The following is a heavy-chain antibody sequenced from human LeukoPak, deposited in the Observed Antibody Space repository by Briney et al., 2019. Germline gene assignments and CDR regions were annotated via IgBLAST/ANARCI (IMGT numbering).Heavy chain of an antibody. V-gene: IGHV1-8*01. Sequence: ASEKVSCKASGYTFTSYDINWVRQATGQGLEWMGWMNPNSGNTGYAQKFQGRVTMTRNTSISTAYMELSSLRSEDTAVYYCARGARFIAARRFWFDPWGQGTLVTVSS. CDR3: ARGARFIAARRFWFDP. CDR1: GYTFTSYD. CDR2: MNPNSGNT. J-gene: IGHJ5*02. D-gene: IGHD6-6*01.